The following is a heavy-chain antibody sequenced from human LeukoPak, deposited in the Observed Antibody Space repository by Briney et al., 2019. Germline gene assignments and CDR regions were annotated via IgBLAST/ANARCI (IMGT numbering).Heavy chain of an antibody. V-gene: IGHV1-3*01. J-gene: IGHJ5*02. CDR3: ARDRWAAAGPEVGWSDP. CDR1: GYTFTSYA. Sequence: GASVKVSCKASGYTFTSYAMHRVRQAPGQRLEWMGWINAGNGNTKYSQKFQGRVTITRDTSASTAYMELSSLRSEDTAVYYCARDRWAAAGPEVGWSDPWGQGTLVTVSS. CDR2: INAGNGNT. D-gene: IGHD6-13*01.